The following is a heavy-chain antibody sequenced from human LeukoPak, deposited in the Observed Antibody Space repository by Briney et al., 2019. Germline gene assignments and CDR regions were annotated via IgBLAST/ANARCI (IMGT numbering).Heavy chain of an antibody. V-gene: IGHV3-30*04. CDR3: ARDGSYYGSGSYYNWFDP. CDR2: ISYDGSNK. Sequence: GRSLRLSCAAYGFTFSSYAMHWVRQAPGKGLEWVAVISYDGSNKYYADSVKGRFTISRDNSKNTLYLQMNSLRAEDTAVYYCARDGSYYGSGSYYNWFDPWGQGTLVTVSS. CDR1: GFTFSSYA. J-gene: IGHJ5*02. D-gene: IGHD3-10*01.